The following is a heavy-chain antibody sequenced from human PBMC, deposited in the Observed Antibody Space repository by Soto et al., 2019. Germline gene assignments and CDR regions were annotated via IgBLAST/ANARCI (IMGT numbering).Heavy chain of an antibody. V-gene: IGHV3-33*01. D-gene: IGHD2-15*01. Sequence: GGSLRLSCAASGFTFSSYGMHWVRQAPGKGLEWVAVIWYDGSNKYYADSVKGRFTISRDNSKNTLYLQMNSLRAEDTAVYYCARDVSGGKRGVFYWGQGTLVTVSS. J-gene: IGHJ4*02. CDR1: GFTFSSYG. CDR3: ARDVSGGKRGVFY. CDR2: IWYDGSNK.